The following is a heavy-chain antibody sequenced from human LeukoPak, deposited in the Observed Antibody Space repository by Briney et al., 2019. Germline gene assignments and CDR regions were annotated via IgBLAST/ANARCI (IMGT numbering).Heavy chain of an antibody. J-gene: IGHJ4*02. CDR3: ARTSTSGYYTDY. V-gene: IGHV1-2*02. Sequence: ASVKVSCKASGYTFTKYFIHWVRQAPGQGLEWMGWINPHSGGTNNAQKFQGRVTMTRDTSINTAYMELSRLRSDDTAVYYCARTSTSGYYTDYWGQGTLVTVSS. CDR2: INPHSGGT. D-gene: IGHD3-3*01. CDR1: GYTFTKYF.